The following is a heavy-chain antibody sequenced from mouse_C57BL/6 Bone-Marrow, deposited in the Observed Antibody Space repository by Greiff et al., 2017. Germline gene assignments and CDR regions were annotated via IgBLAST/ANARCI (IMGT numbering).Heavy chain of an antibody. V-gene: IGHV5-6*01. J-gene: IGHJ2*01. CDR3: ARGGDVGY. D-gene: IGHD3-3*01. CDR1: GFTFSSYG. CDR2: ISSGGSYT. Sequence: EVQGVESGGDLVKPGGSLKLSCAASGFTFSSYGMSWVRQTPDKRLEWVATISSGGSYTYYPDSVKGRFTISRDNAKNTLYLQMSSLKSEDTAMYYCARGGDVGYWGQGTTLTVSS.